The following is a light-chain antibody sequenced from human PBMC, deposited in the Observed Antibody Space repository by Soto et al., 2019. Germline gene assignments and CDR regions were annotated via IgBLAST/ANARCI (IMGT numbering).Light chain of an antibody. CDR1: QSVSSSS. CDR2: GTS. Sequence: EVVMTQSPATLSVSPWERATLSCRASQSVSSSSLAWYQQRPGQAPRLLIYGTSSRATGIPDRFSGSGSGTDFTLTISRLEPEDFAVYFCQRYGSSPLITFGQGTRLEIK. V-gene: IGKV3-20*01. J-gene: IGKJ5*01. CDR3: QRYGSSPLIT.